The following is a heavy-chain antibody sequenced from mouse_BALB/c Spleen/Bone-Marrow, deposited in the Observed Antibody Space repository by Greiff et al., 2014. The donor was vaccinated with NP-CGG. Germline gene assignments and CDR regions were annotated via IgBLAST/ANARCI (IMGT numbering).Heavy chain of an antibody. V-gene: IGHV14-3*02. D-gene: IGHD1-1*01. Sequence: VHVKQSGAELVKPGASVKLPCTASGFNIKDTYMHWVKQRPEQGLEWIGRIDPANGNTKYDPKFQGKATITADTSSNTAYLQLSSLTSEDTAVYYCASYYYGSSSFAYWGQGTLVTVS. J-gene: IGHJ3*01. CDR1: GFNIKDTY. CDR2: IDPANGNT. CDR3: ASYYYGSSSFAY.